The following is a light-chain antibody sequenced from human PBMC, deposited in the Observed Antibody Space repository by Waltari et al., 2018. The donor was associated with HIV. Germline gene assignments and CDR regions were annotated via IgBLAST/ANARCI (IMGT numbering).Light chain of an antibody. J-gene: IGKJ1*01. CDR1: QSVSVS. Sequence: EIVMTQSPATLSMSPGERATLSCRASQSVSVSLAWYQQKPGQAPRLLIYGASTRATAIPVRFSGSGSGTEFTLTISSLQSEDFAVYYCQQYNKWPLTFGQGTKVEIK. CDR3: QQYNKWPLT. V-gene: IGKV3-15*01. CDR2: GAS.